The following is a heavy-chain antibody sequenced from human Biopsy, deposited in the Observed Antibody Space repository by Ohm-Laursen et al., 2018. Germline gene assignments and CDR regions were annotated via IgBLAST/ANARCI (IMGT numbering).Heavy chain of an antibody. CDR3: ARGEAARVNDNYRYRLDH. CDR2: IMPAFGVV. D-gene: IGHD6-6*01. CDR1: GGTFSSSA. Sequence: SVKVSCKASGGTFSSSAITWVRQAPGQGLEWMGGIMPAFGVVNYGQNFEGRVTIDADDSTATVDLSSLTSEDTAVYYCARGEAARVNDNYRYRLDHWGQGTTVVVSS. V-gene: IGHV1-69*13. J-gene: IGHJ6*02.